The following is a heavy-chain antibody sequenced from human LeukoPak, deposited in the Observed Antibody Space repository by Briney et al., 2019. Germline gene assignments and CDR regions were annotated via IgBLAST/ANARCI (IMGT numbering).Heavy chain of an antibody. V-gene: IGHV3-30*02. CDR2: IRYDGSNK. D-gene: IGHD6-13*01. CDR1: GFTFSSYG. J-gene: IGHJ5*02. Sequence: GGSLRLSCAASGFTFSSYGMHWVRQAPGKGLEWVAFIRYDGSNKYYADSVKGRFTISRDNSRNTLYLQMNSLRAEDTAVYYCAKDRQQLANWFDPWGQGTLVTVSS. CDR3: AKDRQQLANWFDP.